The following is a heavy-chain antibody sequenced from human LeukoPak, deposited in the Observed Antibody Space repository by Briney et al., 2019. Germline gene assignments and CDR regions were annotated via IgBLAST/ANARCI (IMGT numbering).Heavy chain of an antibody. J-gene: IGHJ3*02. CDR3: ARGGGAFDI. CDR1: GGSISSSSYY. D-gene: IGHD3-10*01. CDR2: IYYSGST. Sequence: SETLSLTCTVSGGSISSSSYYWGWIRQPPGKGLEWIGSIYYSGSTYYNPSLKSRVTISVDTSKNQFSLKLSSVTAADTAVYYCARGGGAFDIWGQGTMVTVSS. V-gene: IGHV4-39*07.